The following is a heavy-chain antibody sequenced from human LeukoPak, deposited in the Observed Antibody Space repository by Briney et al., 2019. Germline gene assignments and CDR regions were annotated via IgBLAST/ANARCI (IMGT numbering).Heavy chain of an antibody. CDR3: ASRHSGYDSVRY. CDR1: GFTFSSYA. CDR2: ISGSGGST. Sequence: PGGSLRLSCAASGFTFSSYAMSWVRQAPGKGPEWVSAISGSGGSTYYADSVKGRFTISRDNSKNTLYLQMNSLRAEDTAVYYCASRHSGYDSVRYWGQGTLVTVSS. V-gene: IGHV3-23*01. J-gene: IGHJ4*02. D-gene: IGHD5-12*01.